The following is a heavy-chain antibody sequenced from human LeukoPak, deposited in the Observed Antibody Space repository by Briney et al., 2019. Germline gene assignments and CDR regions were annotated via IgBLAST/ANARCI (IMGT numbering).Heavy chain of an antibody. D-gene: IGHD3-3*01. CDR3: AKEVKDTGYYHLDN. V-gene: IGHV3-23*01. Sequence: GGSLRLSCAASGFTFRNYTMTWVRQAPGKGLEWVSAISGSGGSTYYADSVKGRFTISRDNSKNTLYLQMNRLRDEDAALFYCAKEVKDTGYYHLDNWGQGTLVTVSS. CDR1: GFTFRNYT. CDR2: ISGSGGST. J-gene: IGHJ4*02.